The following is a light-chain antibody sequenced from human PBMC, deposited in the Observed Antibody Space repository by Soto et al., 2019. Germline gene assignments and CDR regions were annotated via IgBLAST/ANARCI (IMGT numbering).Light chain of an antibody. J-gene: IGLJ1*01. CDR2: EVS. Sequence: QSALTQPPSVSGSPGQSVTISCTGTSSDVGSYNRVSWYQQPPGTAPKLMIYEVSNRPSGVPDRFSGSKSGNTASLTISGPQVEDEADYYCSSYTSSSTSLYVFETGTKVPVL. CDR3: SSYTSSSTSLYV. V-gene: IGLV2-18*02. CDR1: SSDVGSYNR.